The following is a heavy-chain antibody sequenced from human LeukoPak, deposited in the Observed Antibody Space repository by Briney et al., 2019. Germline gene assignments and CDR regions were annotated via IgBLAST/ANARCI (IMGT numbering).Heavy chain of an antibody. CDR1: GGTFSSYA. CDR3: ARDYGGNSVDGYFQH. D-gene: IGHD4-23*01. V-gene: IGHV1-69*05. J-gene: IGHJ1*01. CDR2: IIPIFGTA. Sequence: SVTVSCKASGGTFSSYAISWVRQAPGQGLEWMGGIIPIFGTANYAQKFQGRVTITTDESTSTAYMELSSLRSEDTAVYYCARDYGGNSVDGYFQHWGQGTLVTVSS.